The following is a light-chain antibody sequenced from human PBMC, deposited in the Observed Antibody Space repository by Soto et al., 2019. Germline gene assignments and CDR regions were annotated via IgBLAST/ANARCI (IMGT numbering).Light chain of an antibody. J-gene: IGLJ1*01. CDR1: GRDVGGYTY. CDR3: SSYTSSSTLRYV. Sequence: QSGLTRRASVSGSPGQSITISCTGTGRDVGGYTYVSWYQQHPGKAPKLMIYDVSNRPSGASNRFSGSKSGNTASLTISGLQAEDEADYYCSSYTSSSTLRYVFGTGTKVTVL. CDR2: DVS. V-gene: IGLV2-14*01.